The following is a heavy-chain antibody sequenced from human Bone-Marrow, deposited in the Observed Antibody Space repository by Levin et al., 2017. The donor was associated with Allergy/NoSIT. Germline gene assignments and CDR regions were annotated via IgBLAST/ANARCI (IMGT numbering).Heavy chain of an antibody. CDR1: GYTFIDPY. CDR3: ASSPTERQSQDTGGWFDP. CDR2: LNTISGAT. J-gene: IGHJ5*02. D-gene: IGHD6-25*01. V-gene: IGHV1-2*06. Sequence: GESLKISCKSSGYTFIDPYIHWVRQAPGQGLEYMGRLNTISGATTYAQKFQGRVTVTRDTSVSTVYMDLRTLDSDDPAVYFCASSPTERQSQDTGGWFDPWGQGTLVTVSS.